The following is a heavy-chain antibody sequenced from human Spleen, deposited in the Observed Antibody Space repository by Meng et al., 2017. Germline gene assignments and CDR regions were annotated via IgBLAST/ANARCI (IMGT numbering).Heavy chain of an antibody. CDR2: ISGSGGST. V-gene: IGHV3-23*01. Sequence: GESLKISCAASGFTFSGYAMSWVRQAPGKGLEWVSAISGSGGSTYYADSAKGRFTISRDNSKNTLYLQMNSLRAEDTAVYYCAKDRDRDYDILTGYPKTWAPDAFDIWGQGTMVTVSS. CDR1: GFTFSGYA. CDR3: AKDRDRDYDILTGYPKTWAPDAFDI. J-gene: IGHJ3*02. D-gene: IGHD3-9*01.